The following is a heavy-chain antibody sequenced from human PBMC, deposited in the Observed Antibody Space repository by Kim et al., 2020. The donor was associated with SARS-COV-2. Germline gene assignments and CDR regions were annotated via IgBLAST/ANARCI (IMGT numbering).Heavy chain of an antibody. J-gene: IGHJ4*02. CDR3: AKEGRYYYDRSGYYYF. CDR1: GFTFDDYA. D-gene: IGHD3-22*01. V-gene: IGHV3-9*01. Sequence: GGSLRLSCAASGFTFDDYAMHWVRQAPGKGLEWVAGISWNSGNIGYADSVKGRFTISRDNTKNSLYLQMNSLRAEDTALYYCAKEGRYYYDRSGYYYFWGQGTLVTVFS. CDR2: ISWNSGNI.